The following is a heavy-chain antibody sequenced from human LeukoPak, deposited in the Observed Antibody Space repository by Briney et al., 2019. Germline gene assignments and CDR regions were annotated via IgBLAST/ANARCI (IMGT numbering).Heavy chain of an antibody. V-gene: IGHV1-8*01. J-gene: IGHJ6*02. Sequence: ASVKVSCKASGYTFTSYDINWVRQATGQGLEWMGWMNPNSGNTGYAQKFQGWVTMTRDTSISTAYMELSRLRSDDTAVYYCARGSYYYYGMDVWGQGTTVTVSS. CDR3: ARGSYYYYGMDV. CDR2: MNPNSGNT. CDR1: GYTFTSYD.